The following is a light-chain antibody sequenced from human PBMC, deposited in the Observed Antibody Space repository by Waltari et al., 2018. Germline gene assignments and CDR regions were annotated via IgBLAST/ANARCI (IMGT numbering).Light chain of an antibody. J-gene: IGKJ2*01. CDR2: CAS. V-gene: IGKV1-39*01. CDR1: QNIDTF. Sequence: DIQLTQSPSSLSASLGDRVTITCRASQNIDTFLNWYQQRPGKDPKVMIYCASSLQTGVPSRFSGSGSGTQCTLTSRSLQPDDFATYYCQQSHTMLYTFGQGTKLEIK. CDR3: QQSHTMLYT.